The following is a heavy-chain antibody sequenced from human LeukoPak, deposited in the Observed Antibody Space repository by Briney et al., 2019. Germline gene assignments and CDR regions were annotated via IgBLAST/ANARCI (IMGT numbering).Heavy chain of an antibody. CDR2: IYYSGST. Sequence: SETRSLTCTVSGGSISSSSYYWGWIRQPPGKGLEWIGSIYYSGSTYYNPSLKSRVTISVDTSKNQFSLKLSSVTAADTVVYYCARRGLPFDYWGQGTLVTVSS. D-gene: IGHD5-18*01. CDR3: ARRGLPFDY. CDR1: GGSISSSSYY. V-gene: IGHV4-39*01. J-gene: IGHJ4*02.